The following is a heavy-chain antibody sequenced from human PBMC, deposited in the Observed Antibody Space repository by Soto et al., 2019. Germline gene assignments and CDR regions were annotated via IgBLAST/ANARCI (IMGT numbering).Heavy chain of an antibody. D-gene: IGHD3-10*01. CDR1: VFTFSSYS. J-gene: IGHJ4*02. Sequence: VGSLRLSFASSVFTFSSYSMNCVRHSPGKGLEWVSSISSSSSYIYYADSVKGRFTISRDNAKNSLYLQMNSLRAEDTAVYYCARAKADGSRSYFDCWGQGTFVTVS. CDR2: ISSSSSYI. V-gene: IGHV3-21*01. CDR3: ARAKADGSRSYFDC.